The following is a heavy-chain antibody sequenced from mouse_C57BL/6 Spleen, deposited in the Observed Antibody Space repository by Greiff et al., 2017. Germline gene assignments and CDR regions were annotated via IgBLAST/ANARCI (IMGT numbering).Heavy chain of an antibody. CDR2: IWSGGST. D-gene: IGHD2-3*01. CDR1: GFSLTSYG. V-gene: IGHV2-4*01. Sequence: VMLVESGPGLVQPSQSLSITCTVSGFSLTSYGVHWVRQPPGKGLEWLGVIWSGGSTDYNAAFISRLSISKDNSKSQVFFKMNSLQADDTAIYYCAKNGGYYVGFAYWGQGTLVTVSA. CDR3: AKNGGYYVGFAY. J-gene: IGHJ3*01.